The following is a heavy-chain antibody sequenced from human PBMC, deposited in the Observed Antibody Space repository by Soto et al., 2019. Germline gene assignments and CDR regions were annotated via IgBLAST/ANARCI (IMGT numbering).Heavy chain of an antibody. CDR2: ISSSSSTR. CDR1: GFTFSSYS. D-gene: IGHD3-9*01. J-gene: IGHJ4*02. V-gene: IGHV3-48*02. CDR3: ARDARTLRYVDWLGHLNYFDY. Sequence: EVQLVESGGGLVQPGGSLRLSCAASGFTFSSYSMNWVRQAPGKGLEWVSYISSSSSTRYYADSVKGRFTISRDNAKNSLYLQMNSLRDEDTAVYYCARDARTLRYVDWLGHLNYFDYWGQGNLVTVSS.